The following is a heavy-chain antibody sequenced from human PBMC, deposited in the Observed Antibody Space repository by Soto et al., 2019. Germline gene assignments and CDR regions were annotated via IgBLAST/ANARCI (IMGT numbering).Heavy chain of an antibody. J-gene: IGHJ4*02. CDR1: GFTFSNYW. D-gene: IGHD4-17*01. CDR3: ARGLYGAYGQDF. V-gene: IGHV3-74*01. Sequence: EVQLVESGENLVQPGGSLRLSCAASGFTFSNYWIHWVRQAPGKGLLWVSRIKGDEITTNYADSVKGRFTISRDNAKNTVFLQMHSLRAEDTALYYCARGLYGAYGQDFWGQGILVTVSS. CDR2: IKGDEITT.